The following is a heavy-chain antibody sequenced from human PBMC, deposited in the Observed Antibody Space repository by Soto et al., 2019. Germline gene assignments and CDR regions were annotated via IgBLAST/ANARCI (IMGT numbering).Heavy chain of an antibody. J-gene: IGHJ4*02. CDR3: ARGPSGDKVDY. CDR1: GGSISSGDYF. Sequence: QVQLQESGPGLVEPSQTLSLTCTVSGGSISSGDYFWSWIRQSPGKGLEWIGHIYNSGSTYNNPSLKRRVTLSVDTSKTQFSLKLSSVTAADTAVYYCARGPSGDKVDYWGQGILVTVSS. CDR2: IYNSGST. D-gene: IGHD1-26*01. V-gene: IGHV4-30-4*01.